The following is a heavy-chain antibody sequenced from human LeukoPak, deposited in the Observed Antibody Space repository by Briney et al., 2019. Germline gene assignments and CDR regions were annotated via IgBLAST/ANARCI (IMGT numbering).Heavy chain of an antibody. CDR2: IGGSDGRT. CDR1: GFTFSTYA. Sequence: GGSLRLSCAASGFTFSTYAMGWVRQAPGKGLEWVSLIGGSDGRTRYADSVKGRFTISRDNSKNTLYLEMNSLRAEDTAVNYCAKDSSSYDWGYMDVWGKGTTVTISS. V-gene: IGHV3-23*01. D-gene: IGHD3-22*01. J-gene: IGHJ6*03. CDR3: AKDSSSYDWGYMDV.